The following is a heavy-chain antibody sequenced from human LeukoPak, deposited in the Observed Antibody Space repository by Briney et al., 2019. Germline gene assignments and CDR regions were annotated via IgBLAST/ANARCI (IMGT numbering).Heavy chain of an antibody. Sequence: GGSLRLSCAASGFTFSSYGMHWVRQAPGKGLEWVAFIRYDGSNKYYADSVKGRFTISRDNSKNTLYLQMNSLRAEDTAVYYCAILPDSSGWYGFRHWGQGTLVTVSS. CDR1: GFTFSSYG. V-gene: IGHV3-30*02. J-gene: IGHJ1*01. CDR3: AILPDSSGWYGFRH. D-gene: IGHD6-19*01. CDR2: IRYDGSNK.